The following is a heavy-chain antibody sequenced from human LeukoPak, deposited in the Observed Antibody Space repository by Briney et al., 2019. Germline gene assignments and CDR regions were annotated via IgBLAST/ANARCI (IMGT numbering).Heavy chain of an antibody. Sequence: QPGGSLRLSCAASRFTFSSYEMNWVRQAPGKGLEWVSYISGSGIKHYADSVRGRFTISRDNAKNSLYLRMNSLRAEDTAVYYCARGTMVFSSSWSFDYWGLGTLVTVSS. V-gene: IGHV3-48*03. CDR3: ARGTMVFSSSWSFDY. D-gene: IGHD6-13*01. CDR1: RFTFSSYE. J-gene: IGHJ4*02. CDR2: ISGSGIK.